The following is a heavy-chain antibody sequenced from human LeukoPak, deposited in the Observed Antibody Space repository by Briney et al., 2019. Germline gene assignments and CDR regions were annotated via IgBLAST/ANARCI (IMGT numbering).Heavy chain of an antibody. CDR1: GFIFSTYS. J-gene: IGHJ4*02. D-gene: IGHD2-2*01. CDR3: ARGNAPLPFDY. V-gene: IGHV3-21*01. Sequence: GGSLRLYCAESGFIFSTYSMPWVRQAPGKGLEWVSSISCDGDYLYYADSVKGRFTISRDNAKDSLYLQMNSLRAEDTAVYYCARGNAPLPFDYWGQGTLVTVSS. CDR2: ISCDGDYL.